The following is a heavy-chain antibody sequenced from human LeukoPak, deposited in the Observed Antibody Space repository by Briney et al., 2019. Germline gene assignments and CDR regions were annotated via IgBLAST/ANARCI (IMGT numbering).Heavy chain of an antibody. CDR2: INPNSGGT. V-gene: IGHV1-2*02. Sequence: ASVKVSCKASGGTFSSYAISWVRQAPGQGLEWMGWINPNSGGTKYSEIFQGRVTMTRDTSISTAYMELSKLRSDDTAFYFCARAGPFDRSGYPAYWGQGTLVTVSS. CDR3: ARAGPFDRSGYPAY. J-gene: IGHJ4*02. CDR1: GGTFSSYA. D-gene: IGHD3-22*01.